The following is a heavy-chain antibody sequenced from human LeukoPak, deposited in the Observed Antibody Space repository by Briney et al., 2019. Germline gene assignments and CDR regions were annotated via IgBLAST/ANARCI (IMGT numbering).Heavy chain of an antibody. CDR2: ISYDGSNK. J-gene: IGHJ4*02. CDR3: AKGSSRSIVVVMRRNHYFDY. Sequence: GGSLRLSCAASGFTFSSYGMHWGRQAPGKGLEWGAVISYDGSNKYYADSVKGRFTISRDNSKNTLYLQMNSLRAEDTAGYYCAKGSSRSIVVVMRRNHYFDYWGQGTLVTVSS. V-gene: IGHV3-30*18. CDR1: GFTFSSYG. D-gene: IGHD3-22*01.